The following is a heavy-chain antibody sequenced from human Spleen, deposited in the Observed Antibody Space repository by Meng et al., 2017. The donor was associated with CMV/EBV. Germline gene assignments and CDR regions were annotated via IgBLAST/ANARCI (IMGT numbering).Heavy chain of an antibody. CDR2: MNPKSGNT. CDR3: ASHSSTRFGMDV. Sequence: SVKVSCKASGYTFSTSDVNWVRQATGQGLEWMGWMNPKSGNTGYAQKLQGRVTMTRNTSINTAYMELSSLKSEDTAVYYCASHSSTRFGMDVWGQGTTVTVSS. J-gene: IGHJ6*02. D-gene: IGHD5/OR15-5a*01. V-gene: IGHV1-8*01. CDR1: GYTFSTSD.